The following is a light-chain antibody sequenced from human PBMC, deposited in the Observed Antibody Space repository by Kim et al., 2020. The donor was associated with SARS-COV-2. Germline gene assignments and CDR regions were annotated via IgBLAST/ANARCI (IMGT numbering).Light chain of an antibody. CDR2: RDG. CDR1: NIGSKN. V-gene: IGLV3-9*01. CDR3: QVWDSSPVI. Sequence: SYELTQPLSVSVALGQTGRVTCGGNNIGSKNVHWYQQKPGQAPVLVIYRDGDRPSGIPERFSGSNSGNTATLTISRAQAGDEADYYCQVWDSSPVIFGGGTQLTVL. J-gene: IGLJ2*01.